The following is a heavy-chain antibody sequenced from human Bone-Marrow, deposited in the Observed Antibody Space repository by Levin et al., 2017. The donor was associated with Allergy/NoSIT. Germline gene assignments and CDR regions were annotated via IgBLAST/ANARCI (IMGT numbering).Heavy chain of an antibody. CDR1: GFTFSSYD. D-gene: IGHD3-10*01. J-gene: IGHJ4*02. Sequence: GGSLRLSCAASGFTFSSYDMHWVRQATGKGLEWVSAIGTAGDTYYPGSVKGRFTISRENAKNSLYLQMNSLRAGDTAVYYCARGAASYYGSGSYYRGFDYWGQGTLVTVSS. CDR2: IGTAGDT. V-gene: IGHV3-13*04. CDR3: ARGAASYYGSGSYYRGFDY.